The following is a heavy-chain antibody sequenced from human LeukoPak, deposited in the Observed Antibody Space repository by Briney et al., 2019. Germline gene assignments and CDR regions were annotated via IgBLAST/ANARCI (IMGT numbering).Heavy chain of an antibody. CDR2: INHSGST. CDR3: ARGTLLYYFDY. Sequence: GSLRLSCAASGFTFSDYYMSWIRQPPGKGLEWIGEINHSGSTNYNPSLKSRVTISVDTSKNQFSLKLSSVTAADTAVYYCARGTLLYYFDYWGQGTLVTVSS. D-gene: IGHD2-15*01. CDR1: GFTFSDYY. V-gene: IGHV4-34*01. J-gene: IGHJ4*02.